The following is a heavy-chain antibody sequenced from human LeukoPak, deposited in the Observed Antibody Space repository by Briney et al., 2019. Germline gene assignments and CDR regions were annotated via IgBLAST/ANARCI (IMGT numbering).Heavy chain of an antibody. Sequence: PGGSLRLSCAASGFTFSSYEMNWVRQAPGKGLEWVAYSSYSGSIIYYADSVKGRFTISRDNFKNTLYLQMNSLRAEDTAVYYCAKQGSRGYCSSRSCSGTLDYWGQGTLVTVSS. CDR3: AKQGSRGYCSSRSCSGTLDY. CDR1: GFTFSSYE. J-gene: IGHJ4*02. D-gene: IGHD2-2*01. CDR2: SSYSGSII. V-gene: IGHV3-48*03.